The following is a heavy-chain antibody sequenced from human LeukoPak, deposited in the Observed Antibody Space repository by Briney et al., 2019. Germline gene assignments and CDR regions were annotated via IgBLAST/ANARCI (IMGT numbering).Heavy chain of an antibody. D-gene: IGHD3-22*01. CDR1: GYTFTGYY. Sequence: ASVKVSCKASGYTFTGYYMHWVRQAPGQGLEWMGWINPNSGGTNYAQKFQGRVTMTRDTSIGTAYMELSRLRSDDTAVYYCARGSGSLLSPFDPWGQGTLVTVSS. CDR2: INPNSGGT. V-gene: IGHV1-2*02. J-gene: IGHJ5*02. CDR3: ARGSGSLLSPFDP.